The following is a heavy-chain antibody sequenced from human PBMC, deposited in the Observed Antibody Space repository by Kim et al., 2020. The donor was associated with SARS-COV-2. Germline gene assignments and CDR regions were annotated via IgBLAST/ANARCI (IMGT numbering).Heavy chain of an antibody. CDR3: ARRRAVATFDY. CDR2: IYYSGST. V-gene: IGHV4-39*01. Sequence: SETLSLTCTVSGGSISSSSYYCGWIRQPPGKGLEWIGSIYYSGSTYYNPSLKSRVTISVDTSKNQFSLKLSSVTAADTAVYYCARRRAVATFDYWGQGTLVTVSS. D-gene: IGHD5-12*01. CDR1: GGSISSSSYY. J-gene: IGHJ4*02.